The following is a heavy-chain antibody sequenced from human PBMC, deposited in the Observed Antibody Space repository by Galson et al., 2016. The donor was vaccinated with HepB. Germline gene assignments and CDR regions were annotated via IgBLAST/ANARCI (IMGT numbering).Heavy chain of an antibody. D-gene: IGHD2-15*01. CDR1: GFPFSEYY. Sequence: SLRLSCAASGFPFSEYYMSWVRQAPGKGLEWISYISPTDGTISYADSVKGRFTISRDNAKSSLFLQMNSLRADDTAMYYCARRWDAFDLWGQGTMVTVSS. J-gene: IGHJ3*01. V-gene: IGHV3-11*01. CDR3: ARRWDAFDL. CDR2: ISPTDGTI.